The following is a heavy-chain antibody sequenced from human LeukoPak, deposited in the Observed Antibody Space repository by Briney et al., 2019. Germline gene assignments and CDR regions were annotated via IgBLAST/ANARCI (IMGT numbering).Heavy chain of an antibody. Sequence: PGGSLRLSCAASVFTFSSYWMSWVRQAPGKGLEWVAKIKQDGSEKYYVDSVKGRFTISRDNAKNSLYLQMNSLRAEDTAVYYCARDQTYCGGDCYGYWGQGTLVTVSS. CDR1: VFTFSSYW. D-gene: IGHD2-21*01. V-gene: IGHV3-7*01. J-gene: IGHJ4*02. CDR3: ARDQTYCGGDCYGY. CDR2: IKQDGSEK.